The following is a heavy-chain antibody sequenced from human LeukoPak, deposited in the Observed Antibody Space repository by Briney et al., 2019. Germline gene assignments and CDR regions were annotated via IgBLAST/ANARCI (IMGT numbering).Heavy chain of an antibody. Sequence: PSETLSLTCTVSGGSISSNNYYWGWIRQPPGKGLEWIGSIYYSGSPYYNPSLKSRVTISVDTSKNRFSLRLRSVTAADTAVYYCARHVFSKAPGYYFDYWGQGTLVTVSS. CDR1: GGSISSNNYY. CDR2: IYYSGSP. CDR3: ARHVFSKAPGYYFDY. J-gene: IGHJ4*02. V-gene: IGHV4-39*01. D-gene: IGHD3-9*01.